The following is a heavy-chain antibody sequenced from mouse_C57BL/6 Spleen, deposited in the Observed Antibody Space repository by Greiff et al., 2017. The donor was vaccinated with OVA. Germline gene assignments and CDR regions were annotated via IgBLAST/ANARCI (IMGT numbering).Heavy chain of an antibody. CDR1: GFTFTDYY. CDR3: ARYLRYYVNYDDYAMDY. V-gene: IGHV7-3*01. Sequence: EVKLVESGGGLVQPGGSLSLSCAASGFTFTDYYMSWVRQPPGKALEWLGFIRNKANGYTTEYSASVKGRFTISRDNSQSILYLQMNALRAEDSATYYCARYLRYYVNYDDYAMDYWGQGTSVTVSS. D-gene: IGHD2-1*01. J-gene: IGHJ4*01. CDR2: IRNKANGYTT.